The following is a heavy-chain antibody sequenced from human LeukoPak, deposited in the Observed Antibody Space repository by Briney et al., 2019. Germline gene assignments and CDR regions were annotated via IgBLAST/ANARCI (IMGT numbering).Heavy chain of an antibody. CDR3: ARDHVVAGIVFDY. CDR2: IKQDGSEK. V-gene: IGHV3-7*01. CDR1: GFTLSSYW. D-gene: IGHD6-19*01. J-gene: IGHJ4*02. Sequence: GGSLRLSCAASGFTLSSYWMNWVRQAPGKGLEWVGNIKQDGSEKYYVDSVKGRFTNSRDNAENSLYLQMNSLRAEDTAVYYCARDHVVAGIVFDYWGQGTRLTVSS.